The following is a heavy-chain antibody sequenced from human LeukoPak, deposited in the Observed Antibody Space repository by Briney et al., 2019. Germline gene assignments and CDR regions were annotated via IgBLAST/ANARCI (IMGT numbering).Heavy chain of an antibody. CDR1: GGSISSSSYY. CDR3: ARDRGVVVAEYYMDV. Sequence: SETLSLTCTVSGGSISSSSYYWGWIRQPPGKGLEWIGSIYYSGSTYYNPSLKSRVTISVDTSKNQFSLKLSSVTAADTAVYYCARDRGVVVAEYYMDVWGKGTTVTVSS. V-gene: IGHV4-39*07. D-gene: IGHD2-15*01. CDR2: IYYSGST. J-gene: IGHJ6*03.